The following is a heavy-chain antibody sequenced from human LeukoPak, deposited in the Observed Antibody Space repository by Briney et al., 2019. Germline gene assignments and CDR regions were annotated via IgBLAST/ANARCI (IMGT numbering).Heavy chain of an antibody. D-gene: IGHD3-22*01. J-gene: IGHJ4*02. Sequence: ASVKVSCKTSGYTFTSYGISWVRQAPGQGLEWLGWISPNNGQRSYAERVQGRVTLTTDTSTSTAYMELRSLRSDDTAVYYCARGPHERSGYPDDWGQGTLVTVSS. CDR3: ARGPHERSGYPDD. CDR1: GYTFTSYG. CDR2: ISPNNGQR. V-gene: IGHV1-18*01.